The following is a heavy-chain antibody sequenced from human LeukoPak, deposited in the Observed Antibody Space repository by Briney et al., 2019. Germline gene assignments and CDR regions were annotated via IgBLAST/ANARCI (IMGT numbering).Heavy chain of an antibody. CDR3: ARGTTYYDFWSGYSVFDY. CDR2: MNPNSGNT. Sequence: ASVKVSCKASGYTFTSYDINWVRQATGQGLEWMGWMNPNSGNTDYAQKFQGRVTMTRNTSISTAYMELSSLRSEDTAVYYCARGTTYYDFWSGYSVFDYWGQGTLVTVSS. J-gene: IGHJ4*02. CDR1: GYTFTSYD. D-gene: IGHD3-3*01. V-gene: IGHV1-8*01.